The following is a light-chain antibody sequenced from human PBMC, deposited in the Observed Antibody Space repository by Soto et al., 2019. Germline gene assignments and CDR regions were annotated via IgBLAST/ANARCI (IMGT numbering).Light chain of an antibody. J-gene: IGLJ1*01. Sequence: QSVLTQPPSLSGAPGQRVTISCTGSSSDIGAGSEVHWYQQLPGTAPKLLIFGSTNRPSGVPDRFSGSKSATSASLAFTGLQAEDEADYYCQSYDNSLSAYVFGTGTKLTVL. CDR2: GST. CDR1: SSDIGAGSE. V-gene: IGLV1-40*01. CDR3: QSYDNSLSAYV.